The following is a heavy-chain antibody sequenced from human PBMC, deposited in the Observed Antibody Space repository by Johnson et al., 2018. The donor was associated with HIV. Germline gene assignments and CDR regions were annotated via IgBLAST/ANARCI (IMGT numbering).Heavy chain of an antibody. Sequence: EVQLVESGGGLIQPGGSLRLSCAASGFTFSSYWMSWVRQAPGKGLEWVANIKQDGSEKYYVDSVKGRFTISRDNAKNSLFLQMHSLRAEDTALYYCAKDIGLSGSYFFGAFDMWGQGTMVTVSS. CDR3: AKDIGLSGSYFFGAFDM. V-gene: IGHV3-7*03. CDR2: IKQDGSEK. D-gene: IGHD1-26*01. J-gene: IGHJ3*02. CDR1: GFTFSSYW.